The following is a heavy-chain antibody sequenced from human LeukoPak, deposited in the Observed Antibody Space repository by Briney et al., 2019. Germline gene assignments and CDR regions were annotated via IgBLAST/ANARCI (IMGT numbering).Heavy chain of an antibody. D-gene: IGHD6-6*01. J-gene: IGHJ6*03. CDR3: ARMRDSSSSGYYYYYMDV. V-gene: IGHV3-53*01. Sequence: GGSLRLSCAASGFTVSSNYMSWVRQAPGKGLEWDSVIYSGGSTYYADSVKGRFTISRDNSKNTLYLQMNSLRAEDTAVYYCARMRDSSSSGYYYYYMDVWGKGTTVTVSS. CDR1: GFTVSSNY. CDR2: IYSGGST.